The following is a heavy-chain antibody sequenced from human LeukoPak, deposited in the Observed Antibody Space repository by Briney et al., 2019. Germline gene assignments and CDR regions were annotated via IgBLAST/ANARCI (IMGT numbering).Heavy chain of an antibody. D-gene: IGHD3-22*01. J-gene: IGHJ4*02. CDR2: ISGSGGST. Sequence: PGGSLRLSCAASGFTFSSYWMHWVRQAPGKGLEWVSAISGSGGSTYYADSVKGRYTISRDNSKNTLYLQMNSLRAEDTAVYYCAKESPYYYDSSGYYAFFDYWGQGTLVTVSS. V-gene: IGHV3-23*01. CDR3: AKESPYYYDSSGYYAFFDY. CDR1: GFTFSSYW.